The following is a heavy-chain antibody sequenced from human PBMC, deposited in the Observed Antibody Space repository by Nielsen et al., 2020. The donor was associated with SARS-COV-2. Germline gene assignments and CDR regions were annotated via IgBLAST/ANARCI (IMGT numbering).Heavy chain of an antibody. J-gene: IGHJ4*02. CDR1: EFTISTHG. CDR3: AKRSGYTSGWYGDY. V-gene: IGHV3-23*01. Sequence: GESLKISCVVSEFTISTHGMSWVRQAPGKGLEWVSAISSSTYYADSVKGRFTVSRDNSKNTLYLQMNSLRAEDTAVYYCAKRSGYTSGWYGDYWGQGTLVTVSS. CDR2: ISSST. D-gene: IGHD6-19*01.